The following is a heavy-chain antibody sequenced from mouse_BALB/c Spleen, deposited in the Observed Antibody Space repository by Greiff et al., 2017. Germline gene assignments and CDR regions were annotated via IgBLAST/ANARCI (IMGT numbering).Heavy chain of an antibody. J-gene: IGHJ1*01. Sequence: EVQGVESGGGLVQPGGSRKLSCAASGFTFSDYGMAWVRQAPGKGPEWVAFISNLAYSIYYADTVTGRFTISRENAKNTLYLEMSSLRSEDTAMYYCARAITTATKYFDVWGAGTTVTVSS. D-gene: IGHD1-2*01. CDR2: ISNLAYSI. V-gene: IGHV5-15*02. CDR1: GFTFSDYG. CDR3: ARAITTATKYFDV.